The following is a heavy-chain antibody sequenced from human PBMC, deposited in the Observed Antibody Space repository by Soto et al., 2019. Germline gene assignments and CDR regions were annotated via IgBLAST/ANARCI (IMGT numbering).Heavy chain of an antibody. V-gene: IGHV3-23*01. CDR1: GFTFSSYA. Sequence: PGGSLRLSCAASGFTFSSYAMSWVRQAPGKGLEWVSAISGSGGSTYYADSVKGRFTISRDNSKNTLYLQMNSLRAEDTAVYYCAKDLLRGDFWSGRRAYYFDYWGQGTLVTVSS. J-gene: IGHJ4*02. CDR3: AKDLLRGDFWSGRRAYYFDY. CDR2: ISGSGGST. D-gene: IGHD3-3*01.